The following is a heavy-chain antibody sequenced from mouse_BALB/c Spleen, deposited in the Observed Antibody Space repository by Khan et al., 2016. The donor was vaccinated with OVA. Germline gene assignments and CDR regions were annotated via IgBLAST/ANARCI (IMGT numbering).Heavy chain of an antibody. D-gene: IGHD1-1*01. J-gene: IGHJ3*01. Sequence: EVQRVESGGDLVKPGGSLKLSCAASGFTFSTYGMSWVRQTPDKRLEWVATVSTGGGYTYYPDSVKGRFTISRDTAKNTLYLQMSSLKSEDTAMFYCERLAYYYDSEGFAYWGQGTLVTVSA. CDR3: ERLAYYYDSEGFAY. V-gene: IGHV5-6*01. CDR1: GFTFSTYG. CDR2: VSTGGGYT.